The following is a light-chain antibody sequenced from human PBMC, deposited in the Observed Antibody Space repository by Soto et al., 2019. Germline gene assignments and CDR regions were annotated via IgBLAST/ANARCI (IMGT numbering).Light chain of an antibody. V-gene: IGKV3-15*01. CDR1: QSVSSN. Sequence: EIVMTQSTATLSVSPGERATLSCRASQSVSSNLAWYQHKPGQAPRLLIYGASTRATGIPARFSGSGSVTEFTLTTSSLQSEYFAVYYCQQHNNWPPYTFGQGTKLEIK. CDR3: QQHNNWPPYT. J-gene: IGKJ2*01. CDR2: GAS.